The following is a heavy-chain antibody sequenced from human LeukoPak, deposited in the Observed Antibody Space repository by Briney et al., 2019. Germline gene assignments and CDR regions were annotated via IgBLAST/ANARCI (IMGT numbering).Heavy chain of an antibody. CDR1: GXSISSYY. D-gene: IGHD2-15*01. J-gene: IGHJ5*02. V-gene: IGHV4-59*01. CDR2: IYYSGST. CDR3: ASGGIYCSGGSCFHNWFDP. Sequence: PSETLSLTCTVSGXSISSYYWSWIRQPPGKGLEWIGYIYYSGSTNYNPSLKSRVTISVDTSKTQFSLKLSSVTAADTAVYYCASGGIYCSGGSCFHNWFDPWGQGTLVTVS.